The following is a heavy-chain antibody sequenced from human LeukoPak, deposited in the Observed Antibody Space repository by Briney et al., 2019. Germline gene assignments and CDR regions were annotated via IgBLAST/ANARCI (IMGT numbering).Heavy chain of an antibody. V-gene: IGHV4-39*07. CDR1: GGSISSSPHY. D-gene: IGHD3-10*01. J-gene: IGHJ5*02. Sequence: SETLSLTCTVSGGSISSSPHYWSWIRQPPGKGLEWIGEINHTGRTNYNPSLKSRVTISLDKSKNQFSLKLNSVTAADTAVYYCARGGVYYGSGSNWFDPWGQGTLVTVSS. CDR3: ARGGVYYGSGSNWFDP. CDR2: INHTGRT.